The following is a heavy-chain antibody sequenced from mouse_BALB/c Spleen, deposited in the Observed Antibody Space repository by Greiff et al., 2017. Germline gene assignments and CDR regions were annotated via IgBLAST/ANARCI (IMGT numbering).Heavy chain of an antibody. V-gene: IGHV14-3*02. D-gene: IGHD2-10*01. CDR3: ASPAYYGNYGAMDY. CDR2: IDPANGNT. Sequence: EVQLQQSGAELVKPGASVKLSCTASGFNIKDTYMHWVKQRPEQGLEWIGRIDPANGNTKYDPKFQGKATITADTSSNTAYLQLSSLTSEDTAVYYCASPAYYGNYGAMDYWGQGTSVTVSS. CDR1: GFNIKDTY. J-gene: IGHJ4*01.